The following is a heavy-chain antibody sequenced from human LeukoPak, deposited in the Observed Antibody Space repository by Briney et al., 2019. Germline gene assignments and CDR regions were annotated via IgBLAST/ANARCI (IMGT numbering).Heavy chain of an antibody. V-gene: IGHV3-64D*09. CDR2: INDNGGRT. CDR1: GFTFSRYA. J-gene: IGHJ4*02. D-gene: IGHD1-26*01. Sequence: GGSLRLSCSDPGFTFSRYAMHWVCPGPGKGLEYVSGINDNGGRTHYGDSVKGRFSISRDNSKNTLHLQMSTLRAEDTALYYCVKDVGGSYAFDYWGQGIPVTVAS. CDR3: VKDVGGSYAFDY.